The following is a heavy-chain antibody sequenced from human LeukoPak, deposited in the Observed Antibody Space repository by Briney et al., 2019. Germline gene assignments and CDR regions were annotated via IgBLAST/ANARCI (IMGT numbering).Heavy chain of an antibody. V-gene: IGHV1-2*02. CDR2: INPNSGGT. CDR1: GYTFSGYY. D-gene: IGHD1-1*01. J-gene: IGHJ6*02. CDR3: ARVRKGSYNTFYGMDV. Sequence: ASVKVSCKASGYTFSGYYMHWVRQAPGQGLEWMGWINPNSGGTKYAQKFQGRVTMTRDTSISTAYVELSRLRSDDTAVYYCARVRKGSYNTFYGMDVWGQGTTVTVSS.